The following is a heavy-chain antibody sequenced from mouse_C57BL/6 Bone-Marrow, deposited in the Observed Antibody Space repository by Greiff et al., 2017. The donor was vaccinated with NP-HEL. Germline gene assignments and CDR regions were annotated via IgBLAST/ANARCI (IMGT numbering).Heavy chain of an antibody. D-gene: IGHD1-1*01. CDR3: ARDYGSGVDY. CDR1: GYTFTSYW. V-gene: IGHV1-69*01. CDR2: IDPSDSYT. J-gene: IGHJ4*01. Sequence: QVQLQQPGVELVMPGASVKLSCKASGYTFTSYWMHWVKQRPGQGLEWIGEIDPSDSYTNYNQKFKGKSTLTVDKSSSTAYMQLSSLTSEDSAVYYCARDYGSGVDYWGQGTSVTVSS.